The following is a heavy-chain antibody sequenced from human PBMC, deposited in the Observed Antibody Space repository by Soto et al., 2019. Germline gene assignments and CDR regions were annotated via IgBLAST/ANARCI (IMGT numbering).Heavy chain of an antibody. CDR1: GFTFSSYA. V-gene: IGHV3-23*01. D-gene: IGHD3-10*01. J-gene: IGHJ4*02. Sequence: GGSLRLSCAASGFTFSSYAMSWVRQAPGKGLEWVSAISGSGGSTYYADSVKGRFTISRDNSKNTLYLQMNSLRAEDTAVYYCAKDLVLLWFGESQAFDYWGQGTLVTVSS. CDR3: AKDLVLLWFGESQAFDY. CDR2: ISGSGGST.